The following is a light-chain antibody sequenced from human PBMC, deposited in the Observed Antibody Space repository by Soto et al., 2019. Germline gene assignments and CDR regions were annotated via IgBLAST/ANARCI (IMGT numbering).Light chain of an antibody. CDR1: QSISSY. V-gene: IGKV1-39*01. J-gene: IGKJ1*01. Sequence: DIHMTPPPSSLSASVGARVIITCRASQSISSYLNWYQQKPGKAPELLIFATSSLQGGVPSRFSGSGSGTDFTLTISSLHPEDFATYYCQQSDGTPPWTFGPGTRVDIK. CDR2: ATS. CDR3: QQSDGTPPWT.